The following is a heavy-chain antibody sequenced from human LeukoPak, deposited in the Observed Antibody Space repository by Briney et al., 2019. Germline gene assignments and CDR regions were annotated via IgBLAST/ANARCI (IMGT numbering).Heavy chain of an antibody. V-gene: IGHV1-2*02. CDR1: GYTFTGYY. J-gene: IGHJ3*02. Sequence: GASVKVSCKASGYTFTGYYMHWVRQAPGQGLEWMGWINPNSGGTNYAQKFQGRVTMTRDTSISTAYMELSRLRSDDTAVYYCARRRDGYKGDSFDIWGQGTMVTVSS. CDR2: INPNSGGT. CDR3: ARRRDGYKGDSFDI. D-gene: IGHD5-24*01.